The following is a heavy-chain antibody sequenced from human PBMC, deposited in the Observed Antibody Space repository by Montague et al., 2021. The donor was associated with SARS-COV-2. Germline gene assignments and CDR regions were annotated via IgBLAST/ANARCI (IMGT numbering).Heavy chain of an antibody. Sequence: SETLSLTCTVSAGSISSHYWSWIRQPPGKALEWIGYVYYTGSTKYNPSLKSRVTMSVDTPKNRFSLSLRSLTAADAAVYYCARAQNTCFIANYVNYFDIWGRGALVTVS. D-gene: IGHD4/OR15-4a*01. J-gene: IGHJ4*02. V-gene: IGHV4-59*11. CDR3: ARAQNTCFIANYVNYFDI. CDR1: AGSISSHY. CDR2: VYYTGST.